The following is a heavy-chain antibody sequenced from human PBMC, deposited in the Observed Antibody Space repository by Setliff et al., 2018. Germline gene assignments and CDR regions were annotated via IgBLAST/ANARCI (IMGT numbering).Heavy chain of an antibody. CDR2: INNYSFKT. Sequence: GASVKVSCKASGYKFTNYGITWVRQAPGQGLEWMGWINNYSFKTNYPQKFLGRVTVTTDTSTGTAYMELGSLTSDDTAIYYCARINFYVSSGYYYAPDYWGPGTLVTVSS. CDR3: ARINFYVSSGYYYAPDY. D-gene: IGHD3-22*01. CDR1: GYKFTNYG. J-gene: IGHJ4*02. V-gene: IGHV1-18*01.